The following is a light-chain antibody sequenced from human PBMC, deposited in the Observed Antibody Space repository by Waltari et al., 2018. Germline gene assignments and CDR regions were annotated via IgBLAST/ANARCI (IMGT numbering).Light chain of an antibody. CDR3: QLRTYWPALT. V-gene: IGKV3-11*01. J-gene: IGKJ4*01. Sequence: EIVLTQSPATLSLSPGERATLSCRASQSVDKYFAWYQKKPGQAPRLLIYDTSIRATGIPAMFSGSGSGTDFTLTISSLEPEDFVVYYCQLRTYWPALTFGGGTKVEIK. CDR2: DTS. CDR1: QSVDKY.